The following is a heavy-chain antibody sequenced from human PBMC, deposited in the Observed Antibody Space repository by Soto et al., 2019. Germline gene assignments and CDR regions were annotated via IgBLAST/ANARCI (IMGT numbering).Heavy chain of an antibody. J-gene: IGHJ4*02. D-gene: IGHD3-22*01. Sequence: GGSLRLSCAASGFTFSSYAMSWVRQAPGQGLEWVSAISGSGGSTYYADSVKGRFTISRDNSKNTLYLQMNSLRAEDTAVYYCAKGGKAYYYDSSGFTHWGQGTLVTVSS. CDR2: ISGSGGST. V-gene: IGHV3-23*01. CDR1: GFTFSSYA. CDR3: AKGGKAYYYDSSGFTH.